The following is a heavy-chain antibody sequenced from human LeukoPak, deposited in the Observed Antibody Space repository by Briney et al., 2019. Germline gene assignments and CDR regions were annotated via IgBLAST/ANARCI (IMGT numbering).Heavy chain of an antibody. Sequence: PGGSLRLSCAASGFTFSSYEMNWVRQAPGKGLEWVSKISSSGSAIYYADSVKGRFTISRDNAKSSLYLQMNSLRVEDTAIYYCPKGGSLGYWGQGTLVTVSS. CDR2: ISSSGSAI. CDR1: GFTFSSYE. D-gene: IGHD6-19*01. J-gene: IGHJ4*02. V-gene: IGHV3-48*03. CDR3: PKGGSLGY.